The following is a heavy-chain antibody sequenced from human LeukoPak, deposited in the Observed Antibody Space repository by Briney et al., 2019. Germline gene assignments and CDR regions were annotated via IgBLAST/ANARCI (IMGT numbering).Heavy chain of an antibody. V-gene: IGHV4-59*01. CDR1: DDSITMYY. D-gene: IGHD1/OR15-1a*01. Sequence: SETLSLTCSVSDDSITMYYWTWIRQPPGKGLEWIGYVDHTGSTNFNLSLNGRVSISRDTSKNLFSLRLRSVTAADTAVYFCARGGVSSSTWNSTYYYYSYRDVWGKGTTVTVSS. CDR2: VDHTGST. J-gene: IGHJ6*03. CDR3: ARGGVSSSTWNSTYYYYSYRDV.